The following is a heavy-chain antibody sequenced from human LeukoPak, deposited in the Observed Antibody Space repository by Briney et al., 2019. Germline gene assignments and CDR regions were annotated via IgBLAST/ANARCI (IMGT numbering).Heavy chain of an antibody. CDR3: ARRPYSIPGYFDL. CDR1: GDSITDSY. J-gene: IGHJ2*01. D-gene: IGHD2-21*01. CDR2: MHNSGTT. V-gene: IGHV4-59*01. Sequence: SETLSLTCTVSGDSITDSYWHWFRQPPGQRLEWIGYMHNSGTTYSNPSLKSRVAVSVDTSNNQLFLKMTSVTTADTAIYYCARRPYSIPGYFDLWAVAPWSLSPQ.